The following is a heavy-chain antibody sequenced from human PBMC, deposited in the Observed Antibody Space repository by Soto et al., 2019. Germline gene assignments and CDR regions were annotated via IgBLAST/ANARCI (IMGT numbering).Heavy chain of an antibody. CDR3: AKALGYYDSSGTFDY. Sequence: GGSLRLSCAASGFTFSSYAMSWVRQAPGKGLEWVSAISGSGGSTYYADSVKGRFTISRDNSKNTLYLQMNSLRAEDTAVYYCAKALGYYDSSGTFDYWGQGTLGTVSS. J-gene: IGHJ4*02. CDR1: GFTFSSYA. D-gene: IGHD3-22*01. V-gene: IGHV3-23*01. CDR2: ISGSGGST.